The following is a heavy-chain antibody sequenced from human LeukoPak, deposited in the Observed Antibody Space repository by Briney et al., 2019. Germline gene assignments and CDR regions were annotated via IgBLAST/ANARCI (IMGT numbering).Heavy chain of an antibody. V-gene: IGHV4-59*01. D-gene: IGHD6-19*01. CDR2: IYYSGST. CDR1: GGSISSYY. CDR3: ARGGSGWYGVHY. Sequence: PSETLSLTCTVSGGSISSYYWSWIRQPPGKGLEWIGYIYYSGSTNYNPSLRSRVTISVDTSKNQFSLKLSSVTAADTAVYCCARGGSGWYGVHYWGQGTLVTVSS. J-gene: IGHJ4*02.